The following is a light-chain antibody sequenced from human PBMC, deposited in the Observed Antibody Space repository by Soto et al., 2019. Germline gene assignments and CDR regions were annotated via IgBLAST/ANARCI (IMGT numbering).Light chain of an antibody. CDR2: ATS. CDR1: QDISVY. Sequence: DIQLTQSPSFLSASVGDRVTITCRASQDISVYLAWYQQKPAKAPTLLIYATSSLQSGVPSRFSGSGSGTEFALTISSLQPDDFATYYCQQYNSYAWTFGQGTKVDIK. CDR3: QQYNSYAWT. J-gene: IGKJ1*01. V-gene: IGKV1-9*01.